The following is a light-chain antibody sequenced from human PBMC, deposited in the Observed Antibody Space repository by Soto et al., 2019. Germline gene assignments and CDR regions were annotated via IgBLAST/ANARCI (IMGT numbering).Light chain of an antibody. CDR1: QSVSSSY. V-gene: IGKV3-20*01. CDR3: QQYGSSPWT. J-gene: IGKJ1*01. CDR2: GAS. Sequence: EIVLTQSPGTLSLSPGERATLSCRASQSVSSSYLAWYQQKPGQAPRLLIYGASSRATGIPDRFSGSGSGTEFTIPISRLGPKGFRVYYCQQYGSSPWTFDQGTKVDIK.